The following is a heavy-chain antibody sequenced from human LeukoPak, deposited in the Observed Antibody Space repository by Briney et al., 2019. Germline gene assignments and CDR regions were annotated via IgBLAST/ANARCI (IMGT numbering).Heavy chain of an antibody. Sequence: GGSLRLSCAASGFTFSSYGMHWVRQAPGKGLEWVAVIWYDGSNKYYADSVKGRFTISRDNSKNTLYLQMNSLRAEDTAVYYCARDERIVEAIYAFDIWGQGTMVTVSS. CDR3: ARDERIVEAIYAFDI. V-gene: IGHV3-33*01. CDR1: GFTFSSYG. D-gene: IGHD1-26*01. CDR2: IWYDGSNK. J-gene: IGHJ3*02.